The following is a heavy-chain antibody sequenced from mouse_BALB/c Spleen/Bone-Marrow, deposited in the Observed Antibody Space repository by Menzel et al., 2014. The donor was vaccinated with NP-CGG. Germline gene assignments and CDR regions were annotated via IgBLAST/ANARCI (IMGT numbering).Heavy chain of an antibody. V-gene: IGHV3-1*02. J-gene: IGHJ4*01. D-gene: IGHD2-14*01. CDR2: IHYSGST. CDR1: GYSITSGYS. Sequence: VQLQQSGPDLVKPSQSLSLTCTVTGYSITSGYSWHWIRQFPGNKLEWMGYIHYSGSTNYNPSLKSRISITRDTSKNQFFLQLNSVTTEDTATYYCAREGAYYRYDYAMDYCGQGTSVTVSS. CDR3: AREGAYYRYDYAMDY.